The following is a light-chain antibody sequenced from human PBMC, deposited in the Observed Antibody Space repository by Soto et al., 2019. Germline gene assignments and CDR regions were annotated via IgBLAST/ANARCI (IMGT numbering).Light chain of an antibody. Sequence: EIVLTQSPGTLSLSPGETATLSCRASQTVNSDYLAWFQQRPGQAPRLLIFATSRRATDIPDRFSGSGSGTDFTLAIRSLEPEDFAVYYWHQFGYSPRPFGQGPKVE. CDR2: ATS. CDR1: QTVNSDY. J-gene: IGKJ1*01. V-gene: IGKV3-20*01. CDR3: HQFGYSPRP.